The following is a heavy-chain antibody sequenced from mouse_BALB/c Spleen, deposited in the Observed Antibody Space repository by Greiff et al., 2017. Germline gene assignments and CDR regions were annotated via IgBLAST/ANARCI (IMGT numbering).Heavy chain of an antibody. CDR3: VRDSGYGSRRGYFDV. Sequence: QVHVKQSGPGLVAPSQSLSITCTVSGFSLTSYDISWIRQPPGKGLEWLGVIWTGGGTNYNSAFMSRLSISKDNSKSQVFLKMNSLQTDDTAIYYCVRDSGYGSRRGYFDVWGAGTTVTVSS. J-gene: IGHJ1*01. CDR1: GFSLTSYD. D-gene: IGHD1-1*01. CDR2: IWTGGGT. V-gene: IGHV2-9-2*01.